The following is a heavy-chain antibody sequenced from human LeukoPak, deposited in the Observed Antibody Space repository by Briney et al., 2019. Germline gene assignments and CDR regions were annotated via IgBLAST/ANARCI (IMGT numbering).Heavy chain of an antibody. CDR1: GYTFTSFY. Sequence: ASVKVSCKASGYTFTSFYMHWVRQAPGQGLEWMGIINPRGGSATSAQKFQGRVTLTRDTSTSTVYMELSSLRSEDTAVHYCARDYHGSGSLTTFDYWGQGTLVTVSS. V-gene: IGHV1-46*01. D-gene: IGHD3-10*01. CDR3: ARDYHGSGSLTTFDY. J-gene: IGHJ4*02. CDR2: INPRGGSA.